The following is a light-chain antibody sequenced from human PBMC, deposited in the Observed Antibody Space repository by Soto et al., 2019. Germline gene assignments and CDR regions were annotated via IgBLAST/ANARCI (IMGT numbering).Light chain of an antibody. CDR1: QSVPSKY. CDR2: GAS. CDR3: QQYRSWPRT. V-gene: IGKV3-15*01. J-gene: IGKJ1*01. Sequence: EIVLTQSPGTLSLSPCERATLSCSASQSVPSKYLAWYQQNPGQAPRLLIYGASTRATDMPGTFSGRGSGTEFTLTITSLRPEDFGVYYCQQYRSWPRTFGQGTKVDIK.